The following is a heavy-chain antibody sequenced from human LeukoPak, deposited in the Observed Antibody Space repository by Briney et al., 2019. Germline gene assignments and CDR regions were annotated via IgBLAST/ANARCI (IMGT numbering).Heavy chain of an antibody. Sequence: PGRSLRLSCAASGFTFSSYGMHWVRQAPGKGLEWVAVIWYDGSNKYYADSVKARFTISRDNSKNTLYLQMNRLRAEDTAVYYCARDSSYGSGSSFDYWGQGTLVTVSS. J-gene: IGHJ4*02. D-gene: IGHD3-10*01. CDR2: IWYDGSNK. CDR3: ARDSSYGSGSSFDY. CDR1: GFTFSSYG. V-gene: IGHV3-33*01.